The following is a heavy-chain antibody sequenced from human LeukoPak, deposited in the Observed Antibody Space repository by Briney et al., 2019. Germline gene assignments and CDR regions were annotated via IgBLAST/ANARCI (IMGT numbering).Heavy chain of an antibody. CDR3: AGEEVSGYSDH. CDR1: GGSFSSFY. J-gene: IGHJ4*02. D-gene: IGHD2-15*01. V-gene: IGHV4-59*01. CDR2: IYNSGGT. Sequence: SETLSLTCVVSGGSFSSFYWNWIRQPPGKGLEWIGYIYNSGGTNYSPSLASRVTMSVDSSKKQISLELTSVTAADTATYFCAGEEVSGYSDHWGQGTLVTVSS.